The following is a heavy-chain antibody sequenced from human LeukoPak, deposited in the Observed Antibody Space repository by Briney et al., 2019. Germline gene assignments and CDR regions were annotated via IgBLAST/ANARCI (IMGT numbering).Heavy chain of an antibody. CDR3: ASGVTYDFWSGYYTGIRWFDP. CDR1: VYTFTSYD. D-gene: IGHD3-3*01. J-gene: IGHJ5*02. CDR2: MNPSSGNT. Sequence: GASVTVSFKASVYTFTSYDINGVRQATGQGLEWMGWMNPSSGNTGYAQKFQGRVTMTRNTSISTAYMELSSLRSEDTAVYYCASGVTYDFWSGYYTGIRWFDPWGQGTLVTVSS. V-gene: IGHV1-8*01.